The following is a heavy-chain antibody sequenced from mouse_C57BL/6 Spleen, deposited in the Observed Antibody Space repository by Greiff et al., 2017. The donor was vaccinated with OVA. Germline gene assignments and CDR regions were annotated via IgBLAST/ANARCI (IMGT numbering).Heavy chain of an antibody. V-gene: IGHV1-52*01. CDR3: ARDDGYSNYYAMDY. Sequence: VQLQQPGAELVRPGSSVKLSCKASGYTFTSYWMHWVKQRPIQGLEWIGNIDPSDSETHYNQKFKDKATLTVDKSSSTAYMQLSSLASEDSAVYYCARDDGYSNYYAMDYWGQGTSVTVSS. J-gene: IGHJ4*01. CDR2: IDPSDSET. D-gene: IGHD2-3*01. CDR1: GYTFTSYW.